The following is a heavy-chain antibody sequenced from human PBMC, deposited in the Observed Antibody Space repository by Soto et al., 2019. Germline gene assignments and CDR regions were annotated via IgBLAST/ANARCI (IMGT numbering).Heavy chain of an antibody. CDR1: CGSVRISRYY. J-gene: IGHJ4*02. D-gene: IGHD6-13*01. CDR3: ARQELGAAPDRTLDY. Sequence: QLRLQESGPGLVKSSETLSLTCTISCGSVRISRYYCGWIRQHPGKGLEWIASVYYSGRTHNNPALKSRVTMSIDTYTNQFSQKMNSVTSSDTAVYYCARQELGAAPDRTLDYWGQGTLVTVSS. V-gene: IGHV4-39*01. CDR2: VYYSGRT.